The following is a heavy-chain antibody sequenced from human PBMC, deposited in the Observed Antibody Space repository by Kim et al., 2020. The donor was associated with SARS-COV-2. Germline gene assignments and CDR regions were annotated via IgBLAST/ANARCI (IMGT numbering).Heavy chain of an antibody. CDR2: DGGTT. J-gene: IGHJ4*02. D-gene: IGHD3-10*01. V-gene: IGHV3-15*05. CDR3: NTERGNY. Sequence: DGGTTDYAAPVKGRFTISRDDSKNTLYLQMNSLKTEDTAVYYCNTERGNYWGQGTLVTVSS.